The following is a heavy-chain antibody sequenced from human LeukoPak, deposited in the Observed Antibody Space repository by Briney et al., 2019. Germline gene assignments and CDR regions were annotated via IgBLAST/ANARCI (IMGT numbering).Heavy chain of an antibody. J-gene: IGHJ6*03. D-gene: IGHD2-15*01. V-gene: IGHV4-30-4*07. CDR1: GGSISSGGYS. CDR3: ARARRGYCSGGSCYSNWSYYYYYMDV. CDR2: IYYSGST. Sequence: SETLSLTCAVSGGSISSGGYSWSWIRQPPGKGLEWIGYIYYSGSTYYNPSLKSRVTISVDTSKNQFSLKLSSVTAADTAVYYCARARRGYCSGGSCYSNWSYYYYYMDVWGKGTTVTVSS.